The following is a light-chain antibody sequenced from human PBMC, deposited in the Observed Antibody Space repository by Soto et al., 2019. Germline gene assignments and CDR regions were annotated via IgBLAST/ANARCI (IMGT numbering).Light chain of an antibody. CDR3: QQYNNWPPFT. CDR1: QSVSSN. Sequence: EIVLTHSPATLSLSPWEIATLSCRASQSVSSNLAWYQQKPGQAPRLLIYGASTRATGIPARFSGSGSGTEFTLTISSLQSEDFAVYYCQQYNNWPPFTFGPGTKVDIK. V-gene: IGKV3-15*01. CDR2: GAS. J-gene: IGKJ3*01.